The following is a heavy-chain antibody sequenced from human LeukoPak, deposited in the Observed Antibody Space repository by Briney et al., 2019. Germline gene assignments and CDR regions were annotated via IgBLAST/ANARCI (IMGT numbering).Heavy chain of an antibody. J-gene: IGHJ4*02. CDR3: ARDLEGSGSFYRPSYDY. V-gene: IGHV3-48*01. D-gene: IGHD3-10*01. CDR1: GFTFNNYG. CDR2: ISSSRTT. Sequence: PGGSLRLSCAASGFTFNNYGMHWVRQAPGEGLEWVSYISSSRTTSYADSVKGRFTISRDNAKNSLYLQMNSLRAEDTAVYYCARDLEGSGSFYRPSYDYWGQGTLVTVSS.